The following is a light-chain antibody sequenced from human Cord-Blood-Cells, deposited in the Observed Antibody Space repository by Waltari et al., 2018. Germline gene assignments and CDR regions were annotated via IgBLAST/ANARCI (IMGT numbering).Light chain of an antibody. J-gene: IGKJ4*01. CDR2: AAS. CDR1: QSISSY. Sequence: DIQMTQSPSSLSASVGDSVTITCRASQSISSYLNWYQQKPGKAPKLLIYAASSLQSGAPSRFSGSGSGTDFTLTISSLQPEDFAPYYCQQSYSTPLTFGGGTKVEIK. V-gene: IGKV1-39*01. CDR3: QQSYSTPLT.